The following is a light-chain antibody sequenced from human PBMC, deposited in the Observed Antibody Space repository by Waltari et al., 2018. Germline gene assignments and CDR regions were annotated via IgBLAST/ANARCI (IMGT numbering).Light chain of an antibody. CDR3: CSNVGSSVF. V-gene: IGLV2-23*03. CDR2: EGN. Sequence: QSALTQPASASGSPGQSITISCTGFTSNVGSYNLVSWYQKHPGKAPKLLIYEGNRRPSGVSNRFSGSKSDNTASLTLSGLQAEDEADYYCCSNVGSSVFFGGGTKLTVL. CDR1: TSNVGSYNL. J-gene: IGLJ2*01.